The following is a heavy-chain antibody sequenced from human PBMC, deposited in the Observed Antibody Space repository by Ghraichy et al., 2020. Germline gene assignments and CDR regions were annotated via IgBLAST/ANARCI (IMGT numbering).Heavy chain of an antibody. V-gene: IGHV4-39*01. CDR2: IYYSGST. D-gene: IGHD1-26*01. CDR3: ASPWQLGGWFDP. J-gene: IGHJ5*02. Sequence: SETLSLTCTVSGGSISSSSYYWGWIRQPPGKGLEWIGSIYYSGSTYYNPSLKSRVTISVDTSKNQFSLKLSSVTAADTAVYYCASPWQLGGWFDPWGQGTLVTVSS. CDR1: GGSISSSSYY.